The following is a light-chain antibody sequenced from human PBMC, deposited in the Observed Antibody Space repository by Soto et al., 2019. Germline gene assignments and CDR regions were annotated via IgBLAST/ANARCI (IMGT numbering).Light chain of an antibody. CDR1: SSDVGGYNY. CDR2: EVN. CDR3: SSYAGSNSWV. J-gene: IGLJ3*02. V-gene: IGLV2-8*01. Sequence: QSVLTQPPSASGSPGQSVTISCTGTSSDVGGYNYVSWYQQHPGKAPQLMIYEVNKRPSGVPDRFSGSKSGNTASLTVSGLRAEDEADYYCSSYAGSNSWVFGGGTKLTVL.